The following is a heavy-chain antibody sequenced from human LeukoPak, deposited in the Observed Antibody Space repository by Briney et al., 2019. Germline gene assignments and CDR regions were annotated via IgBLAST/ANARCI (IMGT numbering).Heavy chain of an antibody. CDR3: ARVSAAADYWFDP. V-gene: IGHV4-59*01. CDR2: IYYSGST. J-gene: IGHJ5*02. CDR1: SGSISSYY. D-gene: IGHD6-13*01. Sequence: SETLSLTCTVSSGSISSYYWSWIRQPPGKGLEWIGYIYYSGSTNYNPSLKSRVTISVDTSKNQFSLKLSSVTAADTAVYYCARVSAAADYWFDPWGQGTLVTVSS.